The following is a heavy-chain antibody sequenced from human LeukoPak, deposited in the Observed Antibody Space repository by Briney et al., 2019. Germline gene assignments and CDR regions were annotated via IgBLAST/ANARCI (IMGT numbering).Heavy chain of an antibody. CDR1: GFTSSSYD. CDR2: IGTAGDT. V-gene: IGHV3-13*01. Sequence: GGSLRLSCAASGFTSSSYDMHWARQATGKGLEWVSAIGTAGDTYYPGSVKGRFTISRENAKNSLYLQMNSLRAGDTAVYYCAREGTYDSKPGAFDIWGQGTMVTVSS. CDR3: AREGTYDSKPGAFDI. J-gene: IGHJ3*02. D-gene: IGHD3-22*01.